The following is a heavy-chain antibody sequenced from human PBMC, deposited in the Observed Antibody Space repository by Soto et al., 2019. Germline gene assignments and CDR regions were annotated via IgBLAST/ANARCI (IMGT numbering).Heavy chain of an antibody. CDR3: ATIGNGITGTEYYFDY. J-gene: IGHJ4*02. V-gene: IGHV1-24*01. CDR1: GYTLTELS. Sequence: ASVKVSCKVSGYTLTELSMQWVRQAPGKGHEWRGGLDTEDGETIYAQKFQGRVTMTEDTSTDTAYMELSSLRSEDTAVYYCATIGNGITGTEYYFDYWGQGTLVTVSS. D-gene: IGHD1-20*01. CDR2: LDTEDGET.